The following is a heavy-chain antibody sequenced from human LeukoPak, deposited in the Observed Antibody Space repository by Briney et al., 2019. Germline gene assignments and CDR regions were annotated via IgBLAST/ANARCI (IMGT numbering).Heavy chain of an antibody. Sequence: GGSLRLSCAASGFTFSSYGMHWVRQAPGKGLEWVAVISYDGSNKYYADSVKGRFTISRDNSKNTLYLQMNSLRAEDTAVYYCAKDLEYCSSTSYYPPKYITDYWGQGTLVTVSS. CDR1: GFTFSSYG. CDR3: AKDLEYCSSTSYYPPKYITDY. D-gene: IGHD2-2*01. J-gene: IGHJ4*02. V-gene: IGHV3-30*18. CDR2: ISYDGSNK.